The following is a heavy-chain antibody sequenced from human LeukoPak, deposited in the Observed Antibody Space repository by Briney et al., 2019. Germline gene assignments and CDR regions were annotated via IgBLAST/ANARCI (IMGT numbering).Heavy chain of an antibody. J-gene: IGHJ6*03. D-gene: IGHD2-2*01. CDR1: GYTFTTYE. CDR3: TREIVYCRSTRCYAVWVTDYYYYMDG. CDR2: INAYNGKT. V-gene: IGHV1-18*01. Sequence: ASVKVSCTAAGYTFTTYEIIWLRQAPGQELEWMGWINAYNGKTNAAQTHPARVTMTTDTSTSTAYLELRSLTSEDTAAYSCTREIVYCRSTRCYAVWVTDYYYYMDGWSKASTVTVSS.